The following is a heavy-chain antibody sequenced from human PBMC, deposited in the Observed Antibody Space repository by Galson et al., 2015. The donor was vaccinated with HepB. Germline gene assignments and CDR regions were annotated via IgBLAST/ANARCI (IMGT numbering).Heavy chain of an antibody. CDR1: GFTFSSYA. J-gene: IGHJ4*02. V-gene: IGHV3-23*01. CDR2: ISGSGGSR. D-gene: IGHD2-21*01. CDR3: AKVGLLWLSHHYFDY. Sequence: SLRLSCAASGFTFSSYAMSWVRQAPGKGLEWVSAISGSGGSRYYAASVKGRFTISRDNSKNTLYLQMNSLRAEDTAVYYCAKVGLLWLSHHYFDYWGQGTLVTVSS.